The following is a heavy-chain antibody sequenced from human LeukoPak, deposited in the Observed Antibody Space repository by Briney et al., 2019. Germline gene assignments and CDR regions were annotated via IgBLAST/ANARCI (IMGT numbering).Heavy chain of an antibody. D-gene: IGHD6-19*01. Sequence: GGSLRLSCVASGFTVSSNYMSWVRQAPGKGLEWVSVIYSGGSTYYADSVKGRFTISRDNSKNTLYLQMNSLRAEDTAVYYCARASGWYRYFDYWGQGTLVTVSP. CDR1: GFTVSSNY. CDR3: ARASGWYRYFDY. CDR2: IYSGGST. V-gene: IGHV3-53*01. J-gene: IGHJ4*02.